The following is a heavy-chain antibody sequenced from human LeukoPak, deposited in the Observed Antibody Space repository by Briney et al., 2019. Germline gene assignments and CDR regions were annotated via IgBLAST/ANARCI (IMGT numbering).Heavy chain of an antibody. Sequence: GGSLRLSCAASGFSFDDYGMNWLRQAPGEGLEWVFRINGNGSSTAYADAVKGRFTIYRDNAKNSLYLQMNSLRAEGTALYYCAKGRGYNYGYIFGYFDYWGQGTLVTVSS. V-gene: IGHV3-20*04. CDR2: INGNGSST. CDR1: GFSFDDYG. D-gene: IGHD5-18*01. CDR3: AKGRGYNYGYIFGYFDY. J-gene: IGHJ4*02.